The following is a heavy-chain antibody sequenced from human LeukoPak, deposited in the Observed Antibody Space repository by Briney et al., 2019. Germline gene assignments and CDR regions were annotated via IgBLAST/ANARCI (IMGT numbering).Heavy chain of an antibody. CDR1: GGSISSYY. CDR2: IYYSGST. Sequence: SETLSLTCTVSGGSISSYYWSWIRQPPGKGLEWIGYIYYSGSTNYNPSLKSQVTISVDTSKNQFSLKLSSVTAADTAVYYCARVGYYFDYWGQGTLVTVSS. CDR3: ARVGYYFDY. J-gene: IGHJ4*02. V-gene: IGHV4-59*01. D-gene: IGHD3-10*01.